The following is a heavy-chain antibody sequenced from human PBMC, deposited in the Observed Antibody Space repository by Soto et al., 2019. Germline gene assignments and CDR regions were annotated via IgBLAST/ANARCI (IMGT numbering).Heavy chain of an antibody. Sequence: LSLTCTVSGGSISSSSYYWGWIRQPPGKGLEWIGSIYYSGSTYYNPSLKSRVTISVDTSKNQFSLKLSSVTAADTAVYYCARLCPRDPSHYRGPFEYWGQGTLVTVSS. CDR2: IYYSGST. CDR3: ARLCPRDPSHYRGPFEY. J-gene: IGHJ4*02. V-gene: IGHV4-39*01. CDR1: GGSISSSSYY. D-gene: IGHD2-2*01.